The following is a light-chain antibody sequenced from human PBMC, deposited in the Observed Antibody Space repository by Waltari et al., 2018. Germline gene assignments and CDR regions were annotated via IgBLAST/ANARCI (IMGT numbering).Light chain of an antibody. CDR1: DSGQKY. Sequence: SYDVAQPPSVSVSPGQTLTIPRRAADSGQKYVSWYQRKAGQSPGLVIHQDKKRPSGIPDRFSGSSSGNTATLTISGTQVIDEAEYFCQTWDSRTVVFGGGTKLTVL. CDR3: QTWDSRTVV. CDR2: QDK. J-gene: IGLJ2*01. V-gene: IGLV3-1*01.